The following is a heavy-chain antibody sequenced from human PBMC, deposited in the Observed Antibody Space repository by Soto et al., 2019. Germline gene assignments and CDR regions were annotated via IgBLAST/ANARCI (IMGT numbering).Heavy chain of an antibody. CDR2: INHSGST. V-gene: IGHV4-34*01. CDR3: AIRLSNPFNCSSTSCYGGNWFDP. Sequence: SEPLSLTCAVYGGSFSGYYWSWIRQPPGKGLEWIGEINHSGSTNYNPSLKSRVTISVDTSKNQFSLKLSSVTAADTAVYYCAIRLSNPFNCSSTSCYGGNWFDPWGQGTLVTVSS. J-gene: IGHJ5*02. CDR1: GGSFSGYY. D-gene: IGHD2-2*01.